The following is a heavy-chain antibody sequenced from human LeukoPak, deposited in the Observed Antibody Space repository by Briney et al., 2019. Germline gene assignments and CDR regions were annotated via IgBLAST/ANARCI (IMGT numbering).Heavy chain of an antibody. CDR3: ARVKRDCSGGTCYSYDY. V-gene: IGHV3-23*01. CDR2: ISGNGDIT. J-gene: IGHJ4*02. D-gene: IGHD2-15*01. CDR1: GFTLSNFW. Sequence: GGSLRLSCEASGFTLSNFWMHWVRQAPGKGLEWVSAISGNGDITYYADSARGRFTISRDNSKNTLYLQMNSLRAEDAAVYYCARVKRDCSGGTCYSYDYWGQGTLVTVSS.